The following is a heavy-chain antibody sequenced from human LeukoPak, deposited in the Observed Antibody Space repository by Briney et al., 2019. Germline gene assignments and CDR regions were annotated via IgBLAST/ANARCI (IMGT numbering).Heavy chain of an antibody. CDR3: ARDLGWSGYYTRLRFDP. D-gene: IGHD3-3*01. CDR1: GGSFSSYA. J-gene: IGHJ5*02. Sequence: ASVKVSCKALGGSFSSYAISWVRQAPGQGLEWMGGIIPIFGTANYAQKFQGRVTITADESTSTAYMELSSLRSEDTAVYYCARDLGWSGYYTRLRFDPWGQGTLVTVSS. V-gene: IGHV1-69*01. CDR2: IIPIFGTA.